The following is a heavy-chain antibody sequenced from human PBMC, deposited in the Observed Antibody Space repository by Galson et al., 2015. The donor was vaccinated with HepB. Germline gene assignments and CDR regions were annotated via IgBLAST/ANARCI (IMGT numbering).Heavy chain of an antibody. CDR2: ISYDGSNK. V-gene: IGHV3-30*04. D-gene: IGHD3-22*01. Sequence: SLRLSCAASGFTFSSYAMHWVRQAPGKGLEWVAVISYDGSNKYYADSVKGRFTISRDNAKNSLYLQMNSLRAEDTAVYYCARDLRITMIPVDAFVIWGQGTMVTVSS. J-gene: IGHJ3*02. CDR1: GFTFSSYA. CDR3: ARDLRITMIPVDAFVI.